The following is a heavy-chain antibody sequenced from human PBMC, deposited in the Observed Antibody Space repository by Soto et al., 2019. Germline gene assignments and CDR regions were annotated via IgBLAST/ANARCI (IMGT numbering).Heavy chain of an antibody. CDR3: ARVRAAAGRYYYGMDF. J-gene: IGHJ6*02. V-gene: IGHV1-69*12. Sequence: QVQLVQSGAEVKKPGSSVKVSCKASGGTFRRYAISWVRQAPGQGLEWMGGSIPIFGTANYAQKFQGRVTITEDESTSTAYMELSRLRSEDTAVYYCARVRAAAGRYYYGMDFWGQGTTVTVSS. CDR1: GGTFRRYA. CDR2: SIPIFGTA. D-gene: IGHD6-13*01.